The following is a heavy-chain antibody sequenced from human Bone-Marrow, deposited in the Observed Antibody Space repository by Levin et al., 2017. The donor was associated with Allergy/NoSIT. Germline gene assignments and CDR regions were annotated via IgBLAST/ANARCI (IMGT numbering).Heavy chain of an antibody. CDR2: ISSSSSYI. CDR1: GFTFSSYS. V-gene: IGHV3-21*01. J-gene: IGHJ4*02. D-gene: IGHD2-2*01. CDR3: ARGGLRVVPSY. Sequence: GGSLRLSCAASGFTFSSYSMNWVRQAPGKGLEWVSSISSSSSYIYYADSVKGRITISRDNAKNSLYLQMNSLRAEDTAVYYCARGGLRVVPSYWGQGTLVTVSS.